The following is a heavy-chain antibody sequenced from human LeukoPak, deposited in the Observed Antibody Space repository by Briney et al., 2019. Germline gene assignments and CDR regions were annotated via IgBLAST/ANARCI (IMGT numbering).Heavy chain of an antibody. V-gene: IGHV1-2*02. Sequence: ASVKVSCKASGYTFTGYYMHWVRQAPGQGLEWMGWINPNSGGTNYAQKFHGRVTMTRDTSISTAYMELSRLRSDDTAVYYCARGPLIGWGPTYYFTYWGQGTLVTVSS. CDR3: ARGPLIGWGPTYYFTY. CDR1: GYTFTGYY. D-gene: IGHD3-16*01. J-gene: IGHJ4*02. CDR2: INPNSGGT.